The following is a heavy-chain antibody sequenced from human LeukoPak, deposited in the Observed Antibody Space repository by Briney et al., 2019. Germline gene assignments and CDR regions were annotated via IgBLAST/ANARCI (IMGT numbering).Heavy chain of an antibody. CDR2: ISSSSSYI. D-gene: IGHD3-3*01. J-gene: IGHJ4*02. CDR1: GFTFSSYS. Sequence: PGGSLRLSCAASGFTFSSYSMNWVRQAPGKGLEWVSSISSSSSYIYYADSVKGRFTISRDNAKNSLYLQMNSLRAEDTAVYYCARAAFGVVIRARYFDYWGQGTLVTVS. V-gene: IGHV3-21*01. CDR3: ARAAFGVVIRARYFDY.